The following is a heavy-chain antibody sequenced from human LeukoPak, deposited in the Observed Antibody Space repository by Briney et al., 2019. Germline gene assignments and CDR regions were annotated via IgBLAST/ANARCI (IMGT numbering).Heavy chain of an antibody. CDR1: GFTSSSYA. V-gene: IGHV3-30-3*01. Sequence: GRSLRLSCAASGFTSSSYAMHWVRQAPGKELEWVAVISYDGSNKYYADSVKGRFTISRDNSKNTLYLQMNSLRAEDTAVYYCAKGRSKYYYDSSEYFDYWGQGTLVTVSS. CDR3: AKGRSKYYYDSSEYFDY. CDR2: ISYDGSNK. J-gene: IGHJ4*02. D-gene: IGHD3-22*01.